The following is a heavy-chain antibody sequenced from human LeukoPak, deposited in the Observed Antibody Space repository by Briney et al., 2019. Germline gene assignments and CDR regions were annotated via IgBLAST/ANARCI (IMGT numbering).Heavy chain of an antibody. Sequence: GGSLRLSCAASGFTFNNYAMSWVRQAPGKGLEWVSVIYSGGSTDYADSVKGRFTISRDNSKNTLYLQMNSLRAEDTAVYYCARGRPGYYFDYWGQGTLVTVSS. CDR1: GFTFNNYA. CDR2: IYSGGST. CDR3: ARGRPGYYFDY. V-gene: IGHV3-66*01. J-gene: IGHJ4*02. D-gene: IGHD1-14*01.